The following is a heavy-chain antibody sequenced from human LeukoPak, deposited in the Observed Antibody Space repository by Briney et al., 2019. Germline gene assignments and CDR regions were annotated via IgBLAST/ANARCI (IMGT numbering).Heavy chain of an antibody. Sequence: GGSLSLSCAASGFTLSYYIMIWVRQAAGKRLEWLAWISPSSGTTPYAASVKGRFSISRDNARNSLYLQMNSLRSEDTAAYYCARNWGSSGYWYYFDYWGQGTLVTVSS. J-gene: IGHJ4*02. CDR1: GFTLSYYI. D-gene: IGHD3-22*01. V-gene: IGHV3-48*04. CDR2: ISPSSGTT. CDR3: ARNWGSSGYWYYFDY.